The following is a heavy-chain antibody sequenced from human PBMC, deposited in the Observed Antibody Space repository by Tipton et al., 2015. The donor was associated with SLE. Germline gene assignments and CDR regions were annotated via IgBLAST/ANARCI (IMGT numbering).Heavy chain of an antibody. J-gene: IGHJ3*02. Sequence: TLSLTCTVSGGSISSYYWSWIRQPPGKGLEWIGYIHYSGTTNYNPSLKSRVTMSVDTSKNQFPLNLRSVTAADTAMYYCARPRDRDYNDAFDIWGQGTMVIVSS. CDR1: GGSISSYY. CDR2: IHYSGTT. CDR3: ARPRDRDYNDAFDI. D-gene: IGHD4-11*01. V-gene: IGHV4-59*07.